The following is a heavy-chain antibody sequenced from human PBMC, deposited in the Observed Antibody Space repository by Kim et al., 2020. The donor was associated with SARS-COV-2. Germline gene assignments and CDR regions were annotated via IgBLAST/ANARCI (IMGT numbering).Heavy chain of an antibody. CDR2: FDPEDGET. V-gene: IGHV1-24*01. D-gene: IGHD2-15*01. Sequence: ASVKVSCKVSGYTLTELSMHWVRQAPGKGLEWMGGFDPEDGETIYAQKFQGRVTMTEDTSTDTAYMELSSLRSEDTAVYYCATVAPYCSGGSCYSSNYYYGMDVWGQGTTVTVSS. CDR3: ATVAPYCSGGSCYSSNYYYGMDV. CDR1: GYTLTELS. J-gene: IGHJ6*02.